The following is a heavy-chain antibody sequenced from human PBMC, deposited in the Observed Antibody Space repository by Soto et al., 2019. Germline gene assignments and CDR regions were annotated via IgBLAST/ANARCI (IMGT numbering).Heavy chain of an antibody. CDR2: ISYDGSNK. CDR3: ARDPMGRYYGSGSYYFDY. J-gene: IGHJ4*02. Sequence: QVQLVESGGGVVQPGRSLRLSCAASGFTFSSYAMHWVRQAPGKGLEWVAVISYDGSNKYYADSVKVRFTISRDNSKNTLYLQMNSLRAEDTAVYYCARDPMGRYYGSGSYYFDYWGQGTLVTVSS. D-gene: IGHD3-10*01. V-gene: IGHV3-30-3*01. CDR1: GFTFSSYA.